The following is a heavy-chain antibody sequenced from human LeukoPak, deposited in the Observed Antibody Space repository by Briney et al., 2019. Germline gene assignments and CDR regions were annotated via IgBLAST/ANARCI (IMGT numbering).Heavy chain of an antibody. Sequence: PGGSLRLSCAVSGFIFCIYWVICARQAPGGGLVWVASLGKDGNDNTYVDSVKGQFTISSDNTKTSLYLQMNSPRAEDTAVYYCARDGTAAGLYFDLWGQGTLVTVSS. CDR2: LGKDGNDN. D-gene: IGHD6-13*01. CDR3: ARDGTAAGLYFDL. J-gene: IGHJ4*01. V-gene: IGHV3-7*01. CDR1: GFIFCIYW.